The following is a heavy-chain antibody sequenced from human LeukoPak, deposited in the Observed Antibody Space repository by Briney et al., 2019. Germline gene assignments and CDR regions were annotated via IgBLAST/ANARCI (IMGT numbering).Heavy chain of an antibody. D-gene: IGHD1-26*01. J-gene: IGHJ4*02. CDR1: GGSISSGGYY. V-gene: IGHV3-33*08. CDR3: ARDLSYGSLDF. CDR2: MWHDGTRE. Sequence: LSLTCTVSGGSISSGGYYWSWVRQAPGKGLEWVAGMWHDGTREDYADSVKGRFTISRDLSKNTLNLQMNSLRVDDTAMFYCARDLSYGSLDFRGQGTLVTVSS.